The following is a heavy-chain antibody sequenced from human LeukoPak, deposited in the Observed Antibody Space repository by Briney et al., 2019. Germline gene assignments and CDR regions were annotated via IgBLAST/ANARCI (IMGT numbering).Heavy chain of an antibody. V-gene: IGHV3-23*01. CDR1: GFIFNSYA. CDR3: AKSGTGTTGYYFHGMDV. J-gene: IGHJ6*02. CDR2: ISGSGGSA. Sequence: GGSLRLSCAASGFIFNSYAMTWVRQAPGKGLEWVSAISGSGGSAYYADSVKGRFTISRDNSKITLYLQMNSLRAEDTAVYSCAKSGTGTTGYYFHGMDVWGQGTTVTVSS. D-gene: IGHD1-1*01.